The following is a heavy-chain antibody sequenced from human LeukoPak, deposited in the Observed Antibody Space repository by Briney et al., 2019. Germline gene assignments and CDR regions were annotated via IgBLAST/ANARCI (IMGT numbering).Heavy chain of an antibody. CDR1: GGSISSYY. Sequence: PSETLSLTCTVSGGSISSYYWSWIRQPPGKGLEWIGYIYYSGSTNYNPSLKSRVTISVDTSKNQFSLKLSSVTAADTAVYYCARGRGGLFDYWGQGTLVTVSS. V-gene: IGHV4-59*01. J-gene: IGHJ4*02. CDR3: ARGRGGLFDY. CDR2: IYYSGST.